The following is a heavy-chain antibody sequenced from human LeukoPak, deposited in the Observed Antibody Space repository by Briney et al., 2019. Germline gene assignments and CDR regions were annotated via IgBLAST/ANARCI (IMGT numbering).Heavy chain of an antibody. D-gene: IGHD1-1*01. CDR1: GGTFSSYA. V-gene: IGHV1-69*01. CDR2: IIPIFGTA. J-gene: IGHJ4*02. Sequence: SVKVSCKASGGTFSSYAISWVRQAPGQGLEWMGGIIPIFGTASYAQKFQGRVTITADESTSTAYMELSSLRSEDTAVYYCAISATERNYFDYWGQGTLVTVSS. CDR3: AISATERNYFDY.